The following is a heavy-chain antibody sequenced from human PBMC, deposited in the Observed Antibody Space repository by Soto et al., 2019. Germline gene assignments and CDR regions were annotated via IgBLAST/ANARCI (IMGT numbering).Heavy chain of an antibody. Sequence: SETLSLTCTVSGGSVSSGSYYWSWIRQPPGKGLEWIGYIYYSGSTNYNPSLKSRVTISVDTSKNQFSLKLSSVTAADTAVYYCARESYYDFWSGYPDYWGQGTLVTVSS. V-gene: IGHV4-61*01. D-gene: IGHD3-3*01. CDR2: IYYSGST. J-gene: IGHJ4*02. CDR3: ARESYYDFWSGYPDY. CDR1: GGSVSSGSYY.